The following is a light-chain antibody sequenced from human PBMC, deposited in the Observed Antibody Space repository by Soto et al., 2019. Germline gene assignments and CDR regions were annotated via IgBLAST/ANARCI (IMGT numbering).Light chain of an antibody. J-gene: IGKJ1*01. V-gene: IGKV1-5*03. Sequence: DIQMTQSPSTLSASLVGGVTITCRASQNINRWLAWYQQKPGKAPKLLIYKASDLDSGVPSRFSGSGSGTDFTLTISSLQPDDFASYFCQEYNTNFRTFGQGTKVE. CDR1: QNINRW. CDR2: KAS. CDR3: QEYNTNFRT.